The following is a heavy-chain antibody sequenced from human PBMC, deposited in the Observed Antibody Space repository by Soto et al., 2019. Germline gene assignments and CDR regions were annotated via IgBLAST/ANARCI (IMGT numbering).Heavy chain of an antibody. V-gene: IGHV3-48*02. D-gene: IGHD6-19*01. CDR2: ITSDTKTI. J-gene: IGHJ4*02. CDR1: GFRFSIYS. CDR3: ARSVEGHFDY. Sequence: EVQLVESGGGLVQPGGSLRLSCAASGFRFSIYSMNWVRQAPGKGLEWSAYITSDTKTIKYADSVKGRFTISRDNDKNLVYLQMNSLRDEDTAVYYCARSVEGHFDYGGQGTVVTVST.